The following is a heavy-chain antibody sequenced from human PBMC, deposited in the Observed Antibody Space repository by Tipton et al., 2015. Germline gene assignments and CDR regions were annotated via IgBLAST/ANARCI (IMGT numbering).Heavy chain of an antibody. V-gene: IGHV3-21*01. Sequence: GSLRLSCAASGFTFSGYSMNWVRQAPGKGLEWVASISRRNSYIYYEDSLKGRFTISRDNARNSLYLQMNSLRAEDTAVYYCARERYIYANGAFDIWGQGTMVTVSS. J-gene: IGHJ3*02. CDR3: ARERYIYANGAFDI. D-gene: IGHD5-18*01. CDR2: ISRRNSYI. CDR1: GFTFSGYS.